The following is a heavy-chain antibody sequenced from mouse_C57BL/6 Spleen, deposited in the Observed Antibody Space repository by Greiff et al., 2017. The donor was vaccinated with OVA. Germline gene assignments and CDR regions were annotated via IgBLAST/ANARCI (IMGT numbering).Heavy chain of an antibody. D-gene: IGHD1-1*01. CDR3: ARDPITTVVATNAMDY. J-gene: IGHJ4*01. CDR1: GYTFTSYW. CDR2: IYPGSGST. Sequence: VQLQQPGAELVKPGASVKMSCKASGYTFTSYWITWVKQRPGQGLAWIGDIYPGSGSTNYNEKFKSKATLTVDTSSSTAYMQLSSLTSEDSAVYYCARDPITTVVATNAMDYWGQGTSVTVSS. V-gene: IGHV1-55*01.